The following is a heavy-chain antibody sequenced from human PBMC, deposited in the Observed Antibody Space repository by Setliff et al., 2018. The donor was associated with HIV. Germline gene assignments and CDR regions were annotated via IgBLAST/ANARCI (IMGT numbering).Heavy chain of an antibody. J-gene: IGHJ1*01. CDR3: AQAQTSVSGSYYQYLQH. V-gene: IGHV3-7*03. CDR1: GFTFTSYW. D-gene: IGHD3-10*01. Sequence: GESLKISCAASGFTFTSYWMIWVRPAPGKGLEWVANINQDGSEKNYVDSVKGRFTISRDNAKNSLYLQMNSLRAEDTAVYYCAQAQTSVSGSYYQYLQHWGQGTLVTVSS. CDR2: INQDGSEK.